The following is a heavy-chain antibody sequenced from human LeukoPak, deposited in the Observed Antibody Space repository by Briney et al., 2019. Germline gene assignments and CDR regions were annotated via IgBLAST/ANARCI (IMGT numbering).Heavy chain of an antibody. J-gene: IGHJ4*02. D-gene: IGHD3-22*01. Sequence: GGSLRLSCAASGFTFSNYGMTWVRQAPGKGLEWVSTISGDGGRTYYADSVKGRFTISRDNSKNTLYLQMNSLRAEDTAVYYCARDYFDSSGYYPWGYWGQGTLVTVSS. CDR3: ARDYFDSSGYYPWGY. CDR1: GFTFSNYG. V-gene: IGHV3-23*01. CDR2: ISGDGGRT.